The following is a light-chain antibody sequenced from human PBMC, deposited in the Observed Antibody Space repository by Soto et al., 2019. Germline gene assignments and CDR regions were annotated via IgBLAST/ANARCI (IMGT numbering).Light chain of an antibody. CDR3: SSYAGSNNLV. CDR2: EVT. J-gene: IGLJ2*01. CDR1: SSDIGAYNY. Sequence: QSALTQPPSASGSPGQSVTISCTGTSSDIGAYNYVSWYQQHLGKAPKLMIYEVTRRPSGVPDRFSGSKSGNTASLTVSGLQAEDEADYYCSSYAGSNNLVFGGGTKLTVL. V-gene: IGLV2-8*01.